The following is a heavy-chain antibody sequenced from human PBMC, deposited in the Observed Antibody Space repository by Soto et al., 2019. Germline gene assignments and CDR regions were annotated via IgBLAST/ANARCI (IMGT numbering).Heavy chain of an antibody. J-gene: IGHJ6*02. CDR2: MYYSGSP. CDR3: ARDRWWQSGSTWHYYGMDV. D-gene: IGHD6-13*01. CDR1: GDSIGDDY. Sequence: QVQLQESGPGLLKPLETLSLTCTVSGDSIGDDYWSWIRQPPGKGLEWIGYMYYSGSPAYNPSLKSRVTISADTSKSRFFLKLTSVTAADTAVYYCARDRWWQSGSTWHYYGMDVWGQGTTVTVSS. V-gene: IGHV4-59*01.